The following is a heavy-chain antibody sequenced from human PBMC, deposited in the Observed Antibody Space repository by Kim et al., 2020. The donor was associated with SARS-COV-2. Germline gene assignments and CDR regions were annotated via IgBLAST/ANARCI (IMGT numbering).Heavy chain of an antibody. CDR1: GFTFSSYG. J-gene: IGHJ6*02. D-gene: IGHD4-17*01. CDR3: AREEVGYGDYARKYYYYGMDV. Sequence: GGSLRLSCAASGFTFSSYGMHWVRQAPGKGLEWVAVIWYDGSNKYYADSVKGRFTISRDNSKNTLYLQMNSLRAEDTAVYYCAREEVGYGDYARKYYYYGMDVWGQGTTVTVSS. V-gene: IGHV3-33*01. CDR2: IWYDGSNK.